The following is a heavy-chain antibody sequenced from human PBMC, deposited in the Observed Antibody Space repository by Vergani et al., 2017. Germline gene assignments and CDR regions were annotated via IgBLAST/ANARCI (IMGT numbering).Heavy chain of an antibody. CDR3: AGVRTDSSSWYDPYYFDY. J-gene: IGHJ4*02. CDR1: GFTFSSSG. Sequence: VQLVESGGGVVQPGRSLRLSCAASGFTFSSSGMHWVRQAPGKGLGWVSYISSSGKTIYYADSLKGRFTISRDNAKNSLYLQMTSLRAEDTAVYYCAGVRTDSSSWYDPYYFDYWGQGTLVSVSS. CDR2: ISSSGKTI. D-gene: IGHD6-13*01. V-gene: IGHV3-48*04.